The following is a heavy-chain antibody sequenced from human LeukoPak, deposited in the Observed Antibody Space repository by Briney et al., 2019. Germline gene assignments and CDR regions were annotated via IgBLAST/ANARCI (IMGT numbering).Heavy chain of an antibody. CDR2: IYYSGST. D-gene: IGHD6-13*01. V-gene: IGHV4-59*12. CDR1: GGSISSYY. CDR3: ARDKYSSSWYFDY. Sequence: SETLSLTCTVSGGSISSYYWSWIRQPPGKGLGWIGYIYYSGSTNYNPSLKSRVTMSVDTSKNQFSLKLSSVTAADTAVYYCARDKYSSSWYFDYWGQGTLVTVSS. J-gene: IGHJ4*02.